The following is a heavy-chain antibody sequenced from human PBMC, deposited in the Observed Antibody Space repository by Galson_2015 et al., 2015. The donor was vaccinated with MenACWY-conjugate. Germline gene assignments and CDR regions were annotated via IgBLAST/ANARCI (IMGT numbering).Heavy chain of an antibody. Sequence: SLRLSCAASGFTFSSYWMHWVRQAPGKGLVWVSRINSDGSGTRYADSVKGRFTISRDNAKNTLYLQMNSLRAEDTAVYYCARESVQWVRGARYGMVVWGQGTTVPVSS. CDR3: ARESVQWVRGARYGMVV. CDR1: GFTFSSYW. CDR2: INSDGSGT. V-gene: IGHV3-74*01. J-gene: IGHJ6*02. D-gene: IGHD3-10*01.